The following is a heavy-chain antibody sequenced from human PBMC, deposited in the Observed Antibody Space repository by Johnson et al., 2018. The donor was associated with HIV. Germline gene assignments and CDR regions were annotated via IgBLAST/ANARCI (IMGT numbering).Heavy chain of an antibody. CDR2: ISYDGSNK. Sequence: QVQLVESGGGLVKPGGSLRLSCAASGFTFSSYAIHWVRQAPGEGLEWVAVISYDGSNKYYADSVKGRFTISRDNSKNKLYLQMNSLRAEDTAVYYCARDSLAHDAFDIWGQGTMVTVSS. J-gene: IGHJ3*02. CDR1: GFTFSSYA. CDR3: ARDSLAHDAFDI. V-gene: IGHV3-30-3*01.